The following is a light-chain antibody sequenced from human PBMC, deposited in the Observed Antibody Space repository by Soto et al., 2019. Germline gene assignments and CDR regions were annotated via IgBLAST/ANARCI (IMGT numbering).Light chain of an antibody. V-gene: IGLV1-47*01. J-gene: IGLJ7*01. Sequence: QSVLTQPPSASGTPGQRVTISCSGSSSNIGNFYVYWYQQLPGTAPKLLIYKNNQRHLGVPDRFSGSKSGTSASLAISGLRSEDEADYYCAAWDDSLSGPGVFGGGTPLTVL. CDR1: SSNIGNFY. CDR3: AAWDDSLSGPGV. CDR2: KNN.